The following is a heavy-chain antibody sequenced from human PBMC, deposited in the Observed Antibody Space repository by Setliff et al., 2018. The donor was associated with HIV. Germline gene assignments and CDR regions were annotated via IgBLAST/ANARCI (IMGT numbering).Heavy chain of an antibody. CDR2: IIPIFGTA. D-gene: IGHD2-21*02. J-gene: IGHJ3*02. Sequence: SVKVSCKASGGTFSSYAISWVRQAPGQGLEWMGGIIPIFGTANYAQKFQGRVTITADESTSTAYMEMSSLKYEDTAVYYCAGTKGDWDRLLDAFDIWGQGTMVTVSS. CDR3: AGTKGDWDRLLDAFDI. CDR1: GGTFSSYA. V-gene: IGHV1-69*13.